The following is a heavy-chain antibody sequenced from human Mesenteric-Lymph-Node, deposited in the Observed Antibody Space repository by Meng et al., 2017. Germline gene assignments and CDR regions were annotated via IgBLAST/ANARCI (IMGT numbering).Heavy chain of an antibody. J-gene: IGHJ4*02. CDR1: GDSISSGVYY. CDR3: ATHPRGGEGRYFDY. Sequence: LRLSCPVSGDSISSGVYYWSWIRQPAGKGLEWIGRIYTSGSTNYNPSLQSRVTISLDTSKKQFSLKLNPVTAADTAVYYCATHPRGGEGRYFDYWGQGTRVTVSS. D-gene: IGHD2-21*01. V-gene: IGHV4-61*02. CDR2: IYTSGST.